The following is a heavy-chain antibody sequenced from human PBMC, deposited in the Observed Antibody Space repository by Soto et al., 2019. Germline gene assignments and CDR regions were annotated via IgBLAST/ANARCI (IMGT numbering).Heavy chain of an antibody. CDR2: IKQDGSEK. Sequence: EVQLVESGAGLVQPGGSLRLSCAASGFTFSSYWMSWVRQAPGKGLAWVANIKQDGSEKYYVDSVKGRFTISRDNVNNIRSLQTDRLGAEDARVYYSGRLIHHYRSGGSCYGTFAFSVQGTLVVVSS. D-gene: IGHD2-15*01. V-gene: IGHV3-7*01. J-gene: IGHJ4*02. CDR1: GFTFSSYW. CDR3: GRLIHHYRSGGSCYGTFAF.